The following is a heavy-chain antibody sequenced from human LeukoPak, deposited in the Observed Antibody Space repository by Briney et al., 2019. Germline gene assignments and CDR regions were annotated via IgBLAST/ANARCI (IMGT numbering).Heavy chain of an antibody. D-gene: IGHD3-22*01. CDR3: AKASGWNNY. V-gene: IGHV3-23*01. CDR2: FSGSGGST. Sequence: PGGSLRLSCAASGSTFSSYAMNWVRPAPGKVLEWVSAFSGSGGSTYYADSVKGRFTISRDNSKNTLYLQMNSLRAEDTAVYYCAKASGWNNYWGQGTLVTVSS. CDR1: GSTFSSYA. J-gene: IGHJ4*02.